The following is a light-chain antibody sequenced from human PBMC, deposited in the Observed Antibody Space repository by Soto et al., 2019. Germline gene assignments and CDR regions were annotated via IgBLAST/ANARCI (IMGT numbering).Light chain of an antibody. J-gene: IGKJ5*01. V-gene: IGKV3-15*01. Sequence: DILLTQSPLSLPVTPGEPASISCRASQSIGSSYLAWYQQKPGQAPRLLIVGSFARATGIPARFSGSGSGSEFTLTISGLQSEDFAVYYCQQYNDRPPITFGQGTRLEIK. CDR3: QQYNDRPPIT. CDR2: GSF. CDR1: QSIGSSY.